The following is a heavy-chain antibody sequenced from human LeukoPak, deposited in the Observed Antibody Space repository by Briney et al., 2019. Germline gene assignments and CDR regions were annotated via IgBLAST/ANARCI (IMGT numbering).Heavy chain of an antibody. V-gene: IGHV3-21*01. CDR2: ITPTTSYI. CDR3: ARDRVAVAGKYFQH. Sequence: GGSLRLSCAASGLGFSSFSFNWIRQAPGKGLEWVSSITPTTSYIYYADSARGRFTISRENAKNSLYLQMNSLRAEDTAVYYCARDRVAVAGKYFQHWGQGTLVTVSS. J-gene: IGHJ1*01. CDR1: GLGFSSFS. D-gene: IGHD6-19*01.